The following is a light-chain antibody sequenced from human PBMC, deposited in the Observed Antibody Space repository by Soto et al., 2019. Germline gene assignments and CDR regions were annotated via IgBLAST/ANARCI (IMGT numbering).Light chain of an antibody. CDR2: DTS. CDR3: QPYNNWPLT. J-gene: IGKJ4*01. Sequence: VMRQLSATVSVSPGGGATLSCRASQGIGDTLAWYQHKPGQTPRLLIYDTSTRATGVPTRFSGSRSGAEFTLTINSLQSEDFAVYYCQPYNNWPLTFGGGTKV. CDR1: QGIGDT. V-gene: IGKV3-15*01.